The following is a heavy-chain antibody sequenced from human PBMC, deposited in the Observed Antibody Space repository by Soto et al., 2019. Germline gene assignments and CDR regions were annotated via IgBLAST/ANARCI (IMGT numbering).Heavy chain of an antibody. J-gene: IGHJ3*02. CDR1: EFSVNNYA. CDR3: AKSPTGVNDAFEI. D-gene: IGHD7-27*01. CDR2: IDRYGGNT. V-gene: IGHV3-23*01. Sequence: EVQLLESGGGLVQPGGSLRLSCAASEFSVNNYAMSWVRQAPGTGLEWVSGIDRYGGNTFYADSVKGRFTSSRDTSKNTLYLQMISLRAGDTAVYYCAKSPTGVNDAFEIWGQWTMVTVSS.